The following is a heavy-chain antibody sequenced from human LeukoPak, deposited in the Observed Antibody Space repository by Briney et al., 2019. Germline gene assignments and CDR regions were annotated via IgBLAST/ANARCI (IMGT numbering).Heavy chain of an antibody. CDR2: IYTSGST. CDR3: ARDPLYYGSGSHPRFDY. Sequence: SETLSLTCTVSGGSISSYYWSWIRQPAGKGLEWIGRIYTSGSTNYNPSLKSRVTMSVDTSKNQFSLKLSSVTAADTAVYYCARDPLYYGSGSHPRFDYWGQGTLVTVSS. J-gene: IGHJ4*02. V-gene: IGHV4-4*07. D-gene: IGHD3-10*01. CDR1: GGSISSYY.